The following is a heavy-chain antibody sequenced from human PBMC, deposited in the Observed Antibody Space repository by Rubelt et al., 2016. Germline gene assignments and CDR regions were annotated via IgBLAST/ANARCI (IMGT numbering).Heavy chain of an antibody. CDR3: ARDSDCDY. Sequence: QVQLVQSGAEVRTPGASVKVSCKASGYTFTTYYMNWVRQAPGQGLEWMGMINPCGGSTTYARSFQGRVTMTRDTSTSTVYMELSSLRSEATAVYYWARDSDCDYWGQGTLVTVS. CDR2: INPCGGST. CDR1: GYTFTTYY. J-gene: IGHJ4*02. V-gene: IGHV1-46*01.